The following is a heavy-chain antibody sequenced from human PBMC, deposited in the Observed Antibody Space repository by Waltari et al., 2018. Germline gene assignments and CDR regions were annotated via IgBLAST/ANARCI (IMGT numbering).Heavy chain of an antibody. CDR1: GFTFDDYA. Sequence: EVQLVESGGGLVQPGRSLRLSCAASGFTFDDYAMHWVRQAPGKGLDWVSVIYSGGSTYYADSVKGRFTISRDNSKNTLYLQMNSLRAEDTAVYYCARGKYGGAPNDYWGQGTLVTVSS. V-gene: IGHV3-66*01. CDR2: IYSGGST. J-gene: IGHJ4*02. CDR3: ARGKYGGAPNDY. D-gene: IGHD3-16*01.